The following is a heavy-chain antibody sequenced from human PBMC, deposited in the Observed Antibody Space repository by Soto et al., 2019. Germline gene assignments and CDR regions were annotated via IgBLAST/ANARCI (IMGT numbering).Heavy chain of an antibody. Sequence: PSETLSLTCTASGGSISRYYWSWIRQTPGKGLEWIGYVHQTGNTKYDASLENRVTISVDGFKNNTALYLRSLTAADTGVYFCARGYRPINMIEGVVSAFDYWGQGTLVTVSS. J-gene: IGHJ4*02. V-gene: IGHV4-59*01. CDR1: GGSISRYY. CDR3: ARGYRPINMIEGVVSAFDY. CDR2: VHQTGNT. D-gene: IGHD3-16*01.